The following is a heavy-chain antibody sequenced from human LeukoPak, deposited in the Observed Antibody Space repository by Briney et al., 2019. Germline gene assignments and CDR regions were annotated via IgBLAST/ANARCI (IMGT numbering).Heavy chain of an antibody. CDR2: IKPSSGDA. J-gene: IGHJ5*02. CDR1: GYSFTAYY. V-gene: IGHV1-2*02. CDR3: VRGGSGWFYNSLDP. D-gene: IGHD6-19*01. Sequence: GASVKVSCKASGYSFTAYYIFWVRQAPGQGLEWMGWIKPSSGDAKSAQEFQDRVTITRDSSINTVYMEVTRLTSDDTALYYCVRGGSGWFYNSLDPWGQGTLVTVSS.